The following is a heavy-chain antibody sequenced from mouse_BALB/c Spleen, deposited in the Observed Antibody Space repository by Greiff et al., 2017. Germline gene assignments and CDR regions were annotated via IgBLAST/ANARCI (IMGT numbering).Heavy chain of an antibody. CDR2: INPSNGGT. CDR1: GYTFTSYY. J-gene: IGHJ3*01. D-gene: IGHD1-1*01. V-gene: IGHV1S81*02. Sequence: QVQLQQSGAELVKPGASVKLSCKASGYTFTSYYMYWVKPRPGQGLEWIGEINPSNGGTNFNEKFKSKATLTVDKSSSTAYMQLSSLTSEDSAVYYGTRNYGSRRGVFAYWGQGTLVTVSA. CDR3: TRNYGSRRGVFAY.